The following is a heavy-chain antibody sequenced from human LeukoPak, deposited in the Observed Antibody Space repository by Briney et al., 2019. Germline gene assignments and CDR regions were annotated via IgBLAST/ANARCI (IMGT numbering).Heavy chain of an antibody. CDR3: ARVGGFGSGSYPFSY. CDR2: LYFSGTT. D-gene: IGHD3-10*01. J-gene: IGHJ4*02. Sequence: PSQTLSLTCTVSGDSISSGGYYWTWIRQHPGKGLGWIGHLYFSGTTYSNPSLKSRVTISPDTPKNQFSLKLSSVTAADTAVYCCARVGGFGSGSYPFSYWGQGILVTVSS. V-gene: IGHV4-31*03. CDR1: GDSISSGGYY.